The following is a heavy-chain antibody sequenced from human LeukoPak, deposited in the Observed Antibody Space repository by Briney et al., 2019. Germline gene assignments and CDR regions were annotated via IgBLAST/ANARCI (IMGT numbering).Heavy chain of an antibody. Sequence: GASVKVSCKASGYTLNSYAMHWVRQAPGQRLEWMGWINTGNDNTKYSQNLQGRVTIARDTSANTVYMELSSLRSEDTAVYYCARDAPGNNYGKFDYWGQGTLVTVPS. V-gene: IGHV1-3*04. CDR1: GYTLNSYA. CDR3: ARDAPGNNYGKFDY. J-gene: IGHJ4*02. D-gene: IGHD3-10*01. CDR2: INTGNDNT.